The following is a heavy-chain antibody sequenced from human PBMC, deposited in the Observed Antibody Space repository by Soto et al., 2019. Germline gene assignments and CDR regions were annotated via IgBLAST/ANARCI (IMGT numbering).Heavy chain of an antibody. J-gene: IGHJ6*02. V-gene: IGHV3-30*18. Sequence: GGSLRLSCAASGFTFSSYGKHWVRQAPGKGLEWVAVISYDGSNKYYADSVKGRFTISRDNSKNTLYLQMNSLRAEDTAVYYCAKDLRKRGYCSGGSCYSHYYYGMDVWGQGTTVTVSS. CDR3: AKDLRKRGYCSGGSCYSHYYYGMDV. CDR1: GFTFSSYG. D-gene: IGHD2-15*01. CDR2: ISYDGSNK.